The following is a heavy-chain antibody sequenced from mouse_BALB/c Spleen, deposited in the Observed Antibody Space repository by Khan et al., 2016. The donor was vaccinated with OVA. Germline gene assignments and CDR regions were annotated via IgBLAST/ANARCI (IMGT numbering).Heavy chain of an antibody. J-gene: IGHJ2*01. CDR1: GFNIKDTY. CDR3: ARWPRGY. Sequence: VQLQQSGAELVKPGASVKLSCTASGFNIKDTYMHWVKQRPEQGLEWIGRIDPANGNTEYDPKFQAKATIPADTSSNTAYLQLSSLTSEDTAVYDCARWPRGYWGQGTTLTVSS. V-gene: IGHV14-3*02. CDR2: IDPANGNT.